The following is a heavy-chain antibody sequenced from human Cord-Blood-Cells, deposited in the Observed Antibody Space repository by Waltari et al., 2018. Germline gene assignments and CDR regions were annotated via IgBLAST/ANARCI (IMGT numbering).Heavy chain of an antibody. CDR1: GGSISSYY. CDR2: IYYSGST. V-gene: IGHV4-59*12. D-gene: IGHD6-13*01. CDR3: AREEHSSSWYAFDI. J-gene: IGHJ3*02. Sequence: QVQLQESGPGLVKPSETLSLTCTVSGGSISSYYWSWIRQPPGKGLEWIGYIYYSGSTNYNPPLKSRVTSSVDTSKIQFTLKLGSAPAADKAVYYCAREEHSSSWYAFDIWGQGTMVTVS.